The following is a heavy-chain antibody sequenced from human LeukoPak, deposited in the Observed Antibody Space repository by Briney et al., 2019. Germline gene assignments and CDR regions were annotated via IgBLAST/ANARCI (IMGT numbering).Heavy chain of an antibody. V-gene: IGHV3-21*01. D-gene: IGHD7-27*01. CDR2: ISSSSSYI. Sequence: GGSLRLSCAASGFTFSNYAMSWVRQAPGKGLEWVSSISSSSSYIYYADSVKGRFTISRDNAKNSLYLQMNSLRAEDTAVYYCARDLVNSRILGMGYYFDYWGQGTLVTVSS. CDR1: GFTFSNYA. J-gene: IGHJ4*02. CDR3: ARDLVNSRILGMGYYFDY.